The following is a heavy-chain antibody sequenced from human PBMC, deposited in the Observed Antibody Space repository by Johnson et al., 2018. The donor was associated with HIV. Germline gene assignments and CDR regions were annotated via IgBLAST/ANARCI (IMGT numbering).Heavy chain of an antibody. CDR3: VRDEERYHAFDI. D-gene: IGHD2-2*01. CDR2: LSYDASNN. Sequence: VQLVESGGGLVQPGGSLRLSCTASGFTFSSYWMHWVRQAPGKGLEWVSALSYDASNNYYADSVKGRFTISRDKSKNTVYLQMNSLRAEDTALYYCVRDEERYHAFDIWGQGTMVTVSS. CDR1: GFTFSSYW. V-gene: IGHV3-30*03. J-gene: IGHJ3*02.